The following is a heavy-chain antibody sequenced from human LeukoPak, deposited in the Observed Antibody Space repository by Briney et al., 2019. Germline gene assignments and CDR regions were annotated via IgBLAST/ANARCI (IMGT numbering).Heavy chain of an antibody. V-gene: IGHV3-43*02. CDR2: ISGDGGST. Sequence: GGSLRLSCAASGFTVSSNYMSWVRQAPGKGLEWVSLISGDGGSTYYADSVKGRFTISRDNSKNSLYLQMNSLRTEDTALYYCAKDTTDYDILTGYHGYYFDYWGQGTLVTVSS. CDR3: AKDTTDYDILTGYHGYYFDY. D-gene: IGHD3-9*01. J-gene: IGHJ4*02. CDR1: GFTVSSNY.